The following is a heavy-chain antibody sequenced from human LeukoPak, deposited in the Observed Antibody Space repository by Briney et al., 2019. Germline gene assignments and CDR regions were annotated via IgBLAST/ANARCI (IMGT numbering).Heavy chain of an antibody. J-gene: IGHJ4*02. V-gene: IGHV4-59*04. CDR2: IYYDGRT. CDR1: GGSISSYY. CDR3: ASNLFLEWLLSPGGDDY. D-gene: IGHD3-3*01. Sequence: SETLSLTCTVSGGSISSYYWSWIRQPPGKGLGWIGNIYYDGRTYYNPSLKSRVTISVDTSKNQFSLKVTSVTAADTAVYYCASNLFLEWLLSPGGDDYWGQGILVTVSS.